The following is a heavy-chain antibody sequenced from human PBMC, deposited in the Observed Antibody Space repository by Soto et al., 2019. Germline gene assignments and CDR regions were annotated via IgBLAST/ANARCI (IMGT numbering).Heavy chain of an antibody. CDR2: ISSRSSDI. CDR1: GLTFSSYS. CDR3: AREVVTMVRGVIITGYYGMDV. D-gene: IGHD3-10*01. Sequence: EVQLVESGGGLVKPGGSLRLSCAASGLTFSSYSMNWVRQAPGKRLEWVSSISSRSSDIYYADSVKGRFTISRDNAKKSLYQQMTSLRAEDTAVYYCAREVVTMVRGVIITGYYGMDVWGQGTTVTVSS. V-gene: IGHV3-21*01. J-gene: IGHJ6*02.